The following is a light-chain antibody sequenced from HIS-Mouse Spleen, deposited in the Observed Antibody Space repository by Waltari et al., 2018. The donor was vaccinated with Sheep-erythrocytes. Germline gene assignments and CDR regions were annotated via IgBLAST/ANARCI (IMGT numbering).Light chain of an antibody. CDR3: QNWGTGIQV. J-gene: IGLJ2*01. CDR2: LNSDGSH. V-gene: IGLV4-69*01. CDR1: SGHSSYA. Sequence: QLVLTQSPSASASLGASVKLTCTLSSGHSSYALAWHQQQPEKGPRYLMKLNSDGSHSQGDGIPDRYSGSSAGAERDLTISSRQSEDEADYYCQNWGTGIQVFGGGTKLTVL.